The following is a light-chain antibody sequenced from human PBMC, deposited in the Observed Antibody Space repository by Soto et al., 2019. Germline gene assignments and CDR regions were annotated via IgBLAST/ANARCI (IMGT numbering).Light chain of an antibody. J-gene: IGKJ1*01. V-gene: IGKV3-15*01. CDR3: QQYNSWPWK. CDR1: QTITNN. CDR2: GAS. Sequence: RQAQASRSLSSADHEKNSCRASQTITNNVAWYQLKDGQVPRLLIYGASTRATGIPARFSGSGSGTEFTLTVSSLQSEDFAVYYCQQYNSWPWKCGQGTKVDIK.